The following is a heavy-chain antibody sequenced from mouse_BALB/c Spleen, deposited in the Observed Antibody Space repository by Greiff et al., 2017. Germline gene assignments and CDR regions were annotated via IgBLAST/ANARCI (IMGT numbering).Heavy chain of an antibody. CDR1: GYAFTNYL. V-gene: IGHV1-54*03. CDR3: ARSTMITTVDY. D-gene: IGHD2-4*01. CDR2: INPGSGGT. J-gene: IGHJ2*01. Sequence: QVQLQQSGAELVRPGPSVKVSCKASGYAFTNYLIEWVKQRPGQGLEWIGVINPGSGGTNYNEKFKGKATLTADKSSSTAYMQLSSLTSDDSAVYICARSTMITTVDYWGQGTTLTVSS.